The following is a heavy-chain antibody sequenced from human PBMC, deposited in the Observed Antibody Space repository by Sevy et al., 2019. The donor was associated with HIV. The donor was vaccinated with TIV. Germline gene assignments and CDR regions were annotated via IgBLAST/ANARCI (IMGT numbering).Heavy chain of an antibody. Sequence: GESLKISCKGSGYSFTNYWIGWVRQMPGKGLEWMGIVYPGDSDTRYSPSFQGQVTISADKSISTAYLQWSSLKASDSAMYYCARQWELRAGDDDAFDIWGQGTMVTVSS. D-gene: IGHD3-16*01. CDR1: GYSFTNYW. V-gene: IGHV5-51*01. CDR3: ARQWELRAGDDDAFDI. J-gene: IGHJ3*02. CDR2: VYPGDSDT.